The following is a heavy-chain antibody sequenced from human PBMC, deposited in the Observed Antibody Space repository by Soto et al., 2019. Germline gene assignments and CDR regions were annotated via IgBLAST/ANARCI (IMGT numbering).Heavy chain of an antibody. D-gene: IGHD2-8*01. CDR2: IYPCDSDT. CDR1: VYSFTSYC. J-gene: IGHJ4*02. V-gene: IGHV5-51*01. CDR3: ARRGYGTNGVCYGRYYFDY. Sequence: GESLKISCKGSVYSFTSYCIGWVRQMRVKGLEWMGIIYPCDSDTRYSPSFQGQVTISADKSISTAYMQWSSLKASDTAIYYCARRGYGTNGVCYGRYYFDYWGQGTMVTVSS.